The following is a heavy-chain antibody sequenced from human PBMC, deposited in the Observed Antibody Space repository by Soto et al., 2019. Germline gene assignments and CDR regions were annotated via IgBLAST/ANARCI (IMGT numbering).Heavy chain of an antibody. D-gene: IGHD1-26*01. CDR3: ARESRSIVGATGGRDFDY. CDR2: ISAYNGNT. V-gene: IGHV1-18*04. J-gene: IGHJ4*02. Sequence: ASVKVSCKSSGYPCTSYGISWLRQAPGQRLEWMGWISAYNGNTNYAQKLQGTFTMTTDTSTSTAYMELRSLRSDDTAVYYCARESRSIVGATGGRDFDYWGQGTLVTVSS. CDR1: GYPCTSYG.